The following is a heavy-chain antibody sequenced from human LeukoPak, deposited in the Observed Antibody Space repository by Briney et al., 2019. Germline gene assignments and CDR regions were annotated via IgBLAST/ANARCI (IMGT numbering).Heavy chain of an antibody. CDR3: ARESSGRLHDASDI. J-gene: IGHJ3*02. D-gene: IGHD2-15*01. V-gene: IGHV3-48*01. CDR2: ISSSSSTI. Sequence: GGSLRLSCAASGFTFSSYSMNWVRQAPGKGLEWVSYISSSSSTIYYADSVKGRFTISRDNAKNSLYLQMNSLRAEDTAVYYCARESSGRLHDASDIWGQGTMVTVSS. CDR1: GFTFSSYS.